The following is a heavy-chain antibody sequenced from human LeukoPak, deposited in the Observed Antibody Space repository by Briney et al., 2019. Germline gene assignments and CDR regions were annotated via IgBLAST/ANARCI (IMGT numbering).Heavy chain of an antibody. CDR3: LTEDTPTVFDY. J-gene: IGHJ4*02. V-gene: IGHV3-30-3*01. CDR1: GSAFDIYA. CDR2: ISYDGSEK. Sequence: GGSLRLSCAASGSAFDIYAMHWVRQAPGKGLEWVALISYDGSEKYYVDSVKGRFTISRDNSMNTLYLQMNSLRTEDTAVYYCLTEDTPTVFDYWGQGTLVTVSS. D-gene: IGHD4-17*01.